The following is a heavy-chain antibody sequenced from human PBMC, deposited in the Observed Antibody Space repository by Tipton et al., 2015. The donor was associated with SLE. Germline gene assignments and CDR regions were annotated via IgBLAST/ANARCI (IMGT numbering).Heavy chain of an antibody. CDR3: ARDGGDYGS. CDR2: IYHSGST. Sequence: TLSLTCAVSGYSISSGYYWGWIRQPPGKGLEWIGSIYHSGSTYYNPSLKSRVTISVDTSKNQFSLKLSSVTAADTAVYYCARDGGDYGSWGQGTLVTVSS. CDR1: GYSISSGYY. J-gene: IGHJ5*02. V-gene: IGHV4-38-2*02. D-gene: IGHD4-17*01.